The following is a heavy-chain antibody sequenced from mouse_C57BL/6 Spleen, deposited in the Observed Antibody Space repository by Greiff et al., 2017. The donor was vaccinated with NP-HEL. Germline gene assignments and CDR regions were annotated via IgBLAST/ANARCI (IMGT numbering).Heavy chain of an antibody. CDR1: GYTFTSYW. V-gene: IGHV1-61*01. D-gene: IGHD4-1*01. J-gene: IGHJ3*01. Sequence: VQLQQPGAELVRPGSSVKLSCKASGYTFTSYWMDWVKQRPGQGLEWIGNIYPSDSETHYNQKFKDKATLTVDKSSSTAYMQLSSLTSEDSAVYYCARGGDWDRFAYWGQGTLVTVSA. CDR3: ARGGDWDRFAY. CDR2: IYPSDSET.